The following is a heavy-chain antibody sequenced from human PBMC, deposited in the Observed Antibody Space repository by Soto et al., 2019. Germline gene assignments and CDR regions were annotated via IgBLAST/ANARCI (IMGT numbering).Heavy chain of an antibody. Sequence: PSETLSLTCTVSGGSISSYYGSWIRQPPGKGLEWIGYIYYSGSTNYNPSLKSRVTISVDTSKNQFSLKLSSVTAADTAVYYCASVDYGDYEFDYWGQGTLFTVSS. CDR3: ASVDYGDYEFDY. D-gene: IGHD4-17*01. CDR1: GGSISSYY. CDR2: IYYSGST. V-gene: IGHV4-59*08. J-gene: IGHJ4*02.